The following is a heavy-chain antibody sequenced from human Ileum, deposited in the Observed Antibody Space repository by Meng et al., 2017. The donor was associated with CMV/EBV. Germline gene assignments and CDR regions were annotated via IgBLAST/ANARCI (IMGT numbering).Heavy chain of an antibody. V-gene: IGHV4-4*07. D-gene: IGHD6-6*01. J-gene: IGHJ4*02. CDR2: ISTSGST. CDR1: GGSISSYY. Sequence: GLRPESGPGLVKPSETLSLTCTVSGGSISSYYWRWIRQPAGKGLEWIGRISTSGSTNYNPSLKSRVTMSVDASKNQFSLKLTSVTAADTAVYFCARTYSSSSGITFDYWGQGTLVTVSS. CDR3: ARTYSSSSGITFDY.